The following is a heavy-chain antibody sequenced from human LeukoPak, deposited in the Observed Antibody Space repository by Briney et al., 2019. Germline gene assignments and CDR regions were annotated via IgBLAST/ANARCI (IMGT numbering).Heavy chain of an antibody. CDR1: GFTFSSYS. CDR2: ISSSSSYI. Sequence: GGSLRLSCAASGFTFSSYSMNWVRQAPGKGLEWVSSISSSSSYIYYADSVKGRFTISRDNAKNSLYLQMNSLRAEDTAVYYCARRARDSSGYDYYYYYYMAVWGKGTTVTISS. J-gene: IGHJ6*03. D-gene: IGHD3-22*01. V-gene: IGHV3-21*01. CDR3: ARRARDSSGYDYYYYYYMAV.